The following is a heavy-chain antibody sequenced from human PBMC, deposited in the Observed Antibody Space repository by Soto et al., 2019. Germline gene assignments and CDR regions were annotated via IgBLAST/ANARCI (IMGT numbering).Heavy chain of an antibody. Sequence: SETLSLTCTVSGGSISSYYWSWIRQPPGKGLEWIGYIYYSGSTNYNPSLKSRVTISVDTSKNQFSLKLSSVTAADTAVYYCARPRDLGYCSGGSCYPDAFDIWGQGTMVTVSS. V-gene: IGHV4-59*08. CDR1: GGSISSYY. J-gene: IGHJ3*02. CDR3: ARPRDLGYCSGGSCYPDAFDI. D-gene: IGHD2-15*01. CDR2: IYYSGST.